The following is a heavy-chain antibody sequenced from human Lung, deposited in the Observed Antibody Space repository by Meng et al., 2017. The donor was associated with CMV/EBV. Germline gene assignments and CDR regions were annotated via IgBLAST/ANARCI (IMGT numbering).Heavy chain of an antibody. CDR1: GGSSSSSNW. D-gene: IGHD6-19*01. V-gene: IGHV4-4*02. J-gene: IGHJ4*02. Sequence: GQRRESAPGLLKPSGTLSLPCAVPGGSSSSSNWWSWVRQPPGKGLEWIGEIYHSGSTNYNPSLKSRVTISVDKSKNQFSLNLSSVTAADTAVYYCARVGQWLPIDYWGQGTLVTVSS. CDR3: ARVGQWLPIDY. CDR2: IYHSGST.